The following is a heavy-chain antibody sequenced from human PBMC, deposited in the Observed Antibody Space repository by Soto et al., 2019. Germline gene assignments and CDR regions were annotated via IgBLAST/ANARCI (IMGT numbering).Heavy chain of an antibody. CDR3: AKDIAVAGTYNWFDP. J-gene: IGHJ5*02. Sequence: QVQLVESGGGVVQPGRSLRLSCAASGFTFSSYGMHWVRQAPGKGLEWVAVISYDGSNKYYADSVKGRFTISRDNSKNTLYLQMNSLRAEDTAVYYCAKDIAVAGTYNWFDPWGQGTLVTVSS. CDR2: ISYDGSNK. D-gene: IGHD6-19*01. CDR1: GFTFSSYG. V-gene: IGHV3-30*18.